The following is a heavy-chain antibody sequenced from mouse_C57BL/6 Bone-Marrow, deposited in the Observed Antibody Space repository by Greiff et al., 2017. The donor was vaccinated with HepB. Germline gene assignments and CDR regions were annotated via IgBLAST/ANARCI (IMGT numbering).Heavy chain of an antibody. D-gene: IGHD1-1*01. CDR1: GYTFTRYW. Sequence: QVQLQQPGAELVKPGASVKLSCKASGYTFTRYWMHWVKQRPGQGLEWIGMIHPNSGSTNYNEKFKSKATLTVDKASSPAYMQLSSLTSEDSAVYYCARALGTTVGGDYWGQGTTLTVSS. CDR3: ARALGTTVGGDY. CDR2: IHPNSGST. J-gene: IGHJ2*01. V-gene: IGHV1-64*01.